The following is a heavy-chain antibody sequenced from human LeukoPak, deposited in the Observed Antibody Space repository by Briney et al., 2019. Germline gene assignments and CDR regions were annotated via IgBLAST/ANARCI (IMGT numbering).Heavy chain of an antibody. J-gene: IGHJ6*02. CDR1: GFTFSTYS. V-gene: IGHV3-7*03. Sequence: GGSLRLSCAASGFTFSTYSMNWVRQAPGKGLEWVASINHNGNVNYYVDSVKGRFTISRDNAKNSLYLQMSNLRAEDTAVYFCARGGGLDVWGQGATVTVSS. CDR2: INHNGNVN. CDR3: ARGGGLDV. D-gene: IGHD3-16*01.